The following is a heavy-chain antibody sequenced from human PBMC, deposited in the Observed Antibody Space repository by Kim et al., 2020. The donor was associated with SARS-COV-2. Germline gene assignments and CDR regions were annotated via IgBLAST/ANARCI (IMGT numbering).Heavy chain of an antibody. CDR2: INHSGST. CDR1: GGSFSGYY. CDR3: ARGHRFIDY. D-gene: IGHD3-3*01. J-gene: IGHJ4*02. Sequence: SETLSLTCAVYGGSFSGYYWSWIRQPPGKGLEWIGEINHSGSTNYNPSLKSRVTISVDTSKNQFSLKLSSVTAADTAVYYCARGHRFIDYWGQGTLVTVSS. V-gene: IGHV4-34*01.